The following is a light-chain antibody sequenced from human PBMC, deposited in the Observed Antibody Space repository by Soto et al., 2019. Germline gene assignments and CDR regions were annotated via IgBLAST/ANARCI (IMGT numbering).Light chain of an antibody. CDR2: GVS. V-gene: IGKV3-20*01. CDR3: QQYGSSPPT. CDR1: HSVTSTY. J-gene: IGKJ1*01. Sequence: IVLTQSPGTLSLSPGERATLSCRASHSVTSTYLAWYQQRPGQAPRLLIYGVSSRATGIPGRFSGSGSGTDFTLTISRLEPEDFAVYYCQQYGSSPPTFGQGTNVDIK.